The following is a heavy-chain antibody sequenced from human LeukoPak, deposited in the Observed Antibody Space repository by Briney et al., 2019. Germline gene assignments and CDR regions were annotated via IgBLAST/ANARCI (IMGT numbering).Heavy chain of an antibody. CDR1: GYTFTSYY. D-gene: IGHD2-15*01. J-gene: IGHJ4*02. CDR3: ARGDCSGGSCFVYFDY. CDR2: INPSGGST. Sequence: ASVKVSCKASGYTFTSYYMHWVRQAPGQGLEWMGIINPSGGSTSYAQKFQGRVTMTRDTSTSTVYMELSSLRSEDTAVYYCARGDCSGGSCFVYFDYWGQGTLVTVSS. V-gene: IGHV1-46*01.